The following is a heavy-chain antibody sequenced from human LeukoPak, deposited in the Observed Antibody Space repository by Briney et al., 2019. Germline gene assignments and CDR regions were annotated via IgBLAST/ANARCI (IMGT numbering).Heavy chain of an antibody. CDR1: GFTFSSYS. CDR2: TSSSSSYI. D-gene: IGHD1-26*01. J-gene: IGHJ6*03. Sequence: PGGSLRLSCAASGFTFSSYSMNWVRQAPGKGLEWVSSTSSSSSYIYYADSVKGRFTISRDNAKNSLYLQMSSLRAEDTAVYYCARDASEHYYYMDVWGKGTTVTVSS. CDR3: ARDASEHYYYMDV. V-gene: IGHV3-21*01.